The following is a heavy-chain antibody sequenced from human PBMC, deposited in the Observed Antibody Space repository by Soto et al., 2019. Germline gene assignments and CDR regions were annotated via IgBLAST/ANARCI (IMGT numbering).Heavy chain of an antibody. CDR1: GGSISSSSYY. CDR2: IYYSGST. V-gene: IGHV4-39*01. CDR3: ARHLTPTSVEGGFFDY. Sequence: SETLSLTCTVSGGSISSSSYYWGWIRQPPGKGREWIGSIYYSGSTYYNPSLKSRVTISVDTSKNQFSLKLSSVTAADTAVYYCARHLTPTSVEGGFFDYWGQGTLVTVSS. J-gene: IGHJ4*02. D-gene: IGHD5-12*01.